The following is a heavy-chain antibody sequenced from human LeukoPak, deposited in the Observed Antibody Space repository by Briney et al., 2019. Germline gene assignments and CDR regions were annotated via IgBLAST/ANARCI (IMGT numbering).Heavy chain of an antibody. CDR1: RLTFSSIS. V-gene: IGHV3-21*01. CDR3: ACTKNAAY. J-gene: IGHJ4*02. CDR2: ISSSSSYI. Sequence: GGSMTLSCAASRLTFSSISMIWVRQAPGGWLEWVSSISSSSSYIYYADSVKGRFTICRDNAKNSLYLQMNSLRAEDTAVYYCACTKNAAYWGQGTLVTVSS. D-gene: IGHD2-15*01.